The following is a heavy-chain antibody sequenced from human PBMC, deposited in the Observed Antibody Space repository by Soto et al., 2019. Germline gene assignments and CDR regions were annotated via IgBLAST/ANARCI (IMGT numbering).Heavy chain of an antibody. D-gene: IGHD1-1*01. V-gene: IGHV3-33*01. CDR2: IWYDGSKK. CDR1: GFTFSSYG. CDR3: ARDLGSTNYYFDY. Sequence: QVQLVESGGGVVQPGRSLRISCITSGFTFSSYGMHWVRQAPGKGLEWVAVIWYDGSKKYYADFVKGRFTISRDDSKNTLYLQMNSLRAEDTAVYSCARDLGSTNYYFDYWGLGTLVIVSS. J-gene: IGHJ4*02.